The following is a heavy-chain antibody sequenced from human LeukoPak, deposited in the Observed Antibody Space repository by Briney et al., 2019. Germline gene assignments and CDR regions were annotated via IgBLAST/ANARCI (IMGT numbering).Heavy chain of an antibody. CDR3: ARAPEFSSGWLLDY. J-gene: IGHJ4*02. CDR1: GDSISSFY. V-gene: IGHV4-4*07. D-gene: IGHD6-19*01. CDR2: IHTSGST. Sequence: KPSETLSLTCTVSGDSISSFYWTWIRQSAGKGLEWIGRIHTSGSTNYSPSLKSRVTMSMDTSKTQFSLKVNSVTAADTGVYYCARAPEFSSGWLLDYWGQGSLVTVSS.